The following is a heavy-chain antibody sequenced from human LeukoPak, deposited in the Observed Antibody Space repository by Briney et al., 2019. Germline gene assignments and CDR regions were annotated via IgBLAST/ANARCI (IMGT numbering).Heavy chain of an antibody. V-gene: IGHV1-8*02. CDR3: AREFVTMVRGANLDDAFDI. CDR2: MNPNSGNT. Sequence: ASVKVSCKASGYTFTSYGINWVRQATGQGLEWMGWMNPNSGNTGYAQKFQGRVTMTRNTSISTAYMELSSLRSEDTAVYYCAREFVTMVRGANLDDAFDIWGQGTMVTVSS. J-gene: IGHJ3*02. D-gene: IGHD3-10*01. CDR1: GYTFTSYG.